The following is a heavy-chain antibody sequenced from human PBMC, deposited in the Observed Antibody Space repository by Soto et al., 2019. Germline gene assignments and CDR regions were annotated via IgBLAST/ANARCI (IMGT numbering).Heavy chain of an antibody. CDR2: ISAYNGNT. CDR1: GYTFTSYG. D-gene: IGHD3-10*01. V-gene: IGHV1-18*04. Sequence: ASVKVSCKASGYTFTSYGISWLRQAPGQGLEWMGWISAYNGNTNYAQKLQGRVTMTTDTSTSTAYMELRSLRSDDTAVYYCAREFYYGSGTPADYYYGMDVWGQGTTVTVSS. J-gene: IGHJ6*02. CDR3: AREFYYGSGTPADYYYGMDV.